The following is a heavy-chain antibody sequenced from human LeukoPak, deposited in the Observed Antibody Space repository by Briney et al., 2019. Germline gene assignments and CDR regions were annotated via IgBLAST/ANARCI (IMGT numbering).Heavy chain of an antibody. D-gene: IGHD5-18*01. Sequence: GASVKVSCKASGYTFTSYDINWVRQATGQGLEWMGWMNPNSGNTGYAQKFQGRVTITRNTSISTAYMELSSLRSEDTAVYYCARGRTIRYSYGYRGIVWFDPWGQGTLVTVSS. J-gene: IGHJ5*02. CDR3: ARGRTIRYSYGYRGIVWFDP. CDR2: MNPNSGNT. CDR1: GYTFTSYD. V-gene: IGHV1-8*03.